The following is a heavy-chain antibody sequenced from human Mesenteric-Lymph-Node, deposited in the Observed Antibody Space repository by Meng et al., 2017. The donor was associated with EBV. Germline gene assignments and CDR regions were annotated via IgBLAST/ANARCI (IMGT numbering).Heavy chain of an antibody. CDR3: ARGLGGSRNYYFDY. D-gene: IGHD3-16*01. CDR1: GGSIASGDW. CDR2: VYHRGSS. Sequence: QLQLQASGSGLVKPSQTLSLTCAVSGGSIASGDWWSWVRQTPGKGLEWIGQVYHRGSSSYNPSLKSRATISVDNSNNQFSLRLTSVTAADTAVYYCARGLGGSRNYYFDYWGQGTLVTVSS. J-gene: IGHJ4*02. V-gene: IGHV4-4*02.